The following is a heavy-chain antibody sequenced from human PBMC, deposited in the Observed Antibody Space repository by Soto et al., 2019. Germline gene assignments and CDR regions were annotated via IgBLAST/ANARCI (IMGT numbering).Heavy chain of an antibody. D-gene: IGHD3-22*01. Sequence: QVQLVESGGGVVQPGRSLRLSCAASGFTFSSYGMHWVRQAPGKGLEWVAVISYDGSNKYYADSVKGRFTISRDSSKNTLYLQMNSLRAEDTAVYYCAKELYHYDSSGLTGHYWGQGTLVTVSS. CDR1: GFTFSSYG. CDR2: ISYDGSNK. CDR3: AKELYHYDSSGLTGHY. V-gene: IGHV3-30*18. J-gene: IGHJ4*02.